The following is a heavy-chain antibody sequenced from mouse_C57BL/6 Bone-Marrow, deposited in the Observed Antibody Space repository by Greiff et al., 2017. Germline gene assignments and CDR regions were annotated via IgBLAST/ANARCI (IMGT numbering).Heavy chain of an antibody. Sequence: QVQLQQPGAELVKPGASVKLSCKASGYTFTSYWMHWVKQRPGRGLEWIGKIDPSSGCTKYNEKFKSKATLTVDKSSSTAYMQLSSLTSEDSAVYECARWGGLLRRWGWGQGHALTVSA. V-gene: IGHV1-72*01. CDR2: IDPSSGCT. J-gene: IGHJ2*01. CDR3: ARWGGLLRRWG. D-gene: IGHD1-1*01. CDR1: GYTFTSYW.